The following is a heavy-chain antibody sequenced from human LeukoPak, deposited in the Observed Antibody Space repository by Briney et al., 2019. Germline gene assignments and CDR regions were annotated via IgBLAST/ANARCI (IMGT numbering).Heavy chain of an antibody. CDR2: ISGSGGST. Sequence: GGALRLSFSGPGFPFFSYALSWGRPAPGKGLEWVSAISGSGGSTYYADSVKGRFTISRDNSKNTLYLQMNSLRAEDTAVYYCAKDDYWGQGTLVTVSS. J-gene: IGHJ4*02. CDR3: AKDDY. V-gene: IGHV3-23*01. CDR1: GFPFFSYA.